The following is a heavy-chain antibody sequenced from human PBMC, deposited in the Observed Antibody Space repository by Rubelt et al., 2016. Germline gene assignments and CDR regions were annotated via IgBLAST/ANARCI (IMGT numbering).Heavy chain of an antibody. V-gene: IGHV4-39*07. CDR3: ARGLYATRMAS. Sequence: QLQLQESGPGLVKPSETLSLTCTVSGGPISRSTYYWGWIRQPPGKGLEWIGEIFHSGSTTYNPSLKSRVTISVDNSKNQFSLKLTSVTAADTAVYDCARGLYATRMASWGQGTLVTVSS. CDR2: IFHSGST. CDR1: GGPISRSTYY. D-gene: IGHD3-16*01. J-gene: IGHJ4*02.